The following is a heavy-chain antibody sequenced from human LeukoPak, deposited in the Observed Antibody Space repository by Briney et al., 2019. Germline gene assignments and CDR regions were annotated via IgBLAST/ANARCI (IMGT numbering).Heavy chain of an antibody. CDR3: ARESAGTYYFDY. CDR1: GDSVSSNSAA. J-gene: IGHJ4*02. V-gene: IGHV6-1*01. CDR2: TYYRSKWYN. D-gene: IGHD6-19*01. Sequence: SQTLSLTCAISGDSVSSNSAAWNWIRQSPPRGLEWLGRTYYRSKWYNNYALSVKSRMTVNPDTSKNQISLQLNSVTPEDTAVYYCARESAGTYYFDYWGQGALVTVSS.